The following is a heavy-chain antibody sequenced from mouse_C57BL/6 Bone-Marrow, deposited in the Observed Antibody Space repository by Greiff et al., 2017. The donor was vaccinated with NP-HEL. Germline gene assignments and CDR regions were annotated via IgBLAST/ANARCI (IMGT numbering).Heavy chain of an antibody. CDR1: GYTFTDYN. V-gene: IGHV1-22*01. J-gene: IGHJ2*01. Sequence: SGPELVKPGASVKMSCKASGYTFTDYNMHWVKQSHGKSLEWIGYINPNNGGTSYNQKFKGKATLTVNKSSSTAYMELRSLTSEDSAVYYCARDRTGTGDYWGQGTTLTVSS. CDR3: ARDRTGTGDY. D-gene: IGHD4-1*01. CDR2: INPNNGGT.